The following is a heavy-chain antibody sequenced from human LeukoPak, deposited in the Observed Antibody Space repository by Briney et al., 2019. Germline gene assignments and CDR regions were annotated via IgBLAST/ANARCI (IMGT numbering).Heavy chain of an antibody. CDR2: ISGTGDTT. D-gene: IGHD1-14*01. CDR3: AAEPRITXXXVTDF. J-gene: IGHJ4*02. CDR1: SLNFRNFA. V-gene: IGHV3-23*01. Sequence: GGSLRLSCAASSLNFRNFAMNWVRQAPGKGLEWVSGISGTGDTTYYADSVKGRFTISRDSSTNEVHLQMNSLRVEDTARYFCAAEPRITXXXVTDFWGQGTLVTVSS.